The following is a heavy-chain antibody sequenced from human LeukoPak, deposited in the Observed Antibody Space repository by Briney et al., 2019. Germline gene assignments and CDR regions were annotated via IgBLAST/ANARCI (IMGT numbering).Heavy chain of an antibody. J-gene: IGHJ6*03. CDR1: GFTFSSYG. Sequence: GGSLRLSCAASGFTFSSYGMHWVRQAPGKGLEWVAVIWYDGSNKYYADSVKGRFTIPRDNSKNTLYLQMNSLRAEDTAVYYCAKVDGSGSYYDYYMDVWGKGTTVTVSS. CDR2: IWYDGSNK. V-gene: IGHV3-33*06. D-gene: IGHD3-10*01. CDR3: AKVDGSGSYYDYYMDV.